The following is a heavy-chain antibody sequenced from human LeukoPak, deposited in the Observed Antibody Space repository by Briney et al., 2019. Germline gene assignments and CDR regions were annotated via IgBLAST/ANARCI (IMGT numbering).Heavy chain of an antibody. J-gene: IGHJ4*02. D-gene: IGHD3-16*01. CDR2: LYWDDDK. V-gene: IGHV2-5*02. Sequence: SGPTLVKLTQTLTLTCTFSGFSLSTSGGGVGWIRQPPGKALEWLGILYWDDDKAYSPSLTSKLTITKDTSKNQVVLTMTNMDPVDTATYYCAHLGVWAVAFDSRGQGTLVTVSS. CDR3: AHLGVWAVAFDS. CDR1: GFSLSTSGGG.